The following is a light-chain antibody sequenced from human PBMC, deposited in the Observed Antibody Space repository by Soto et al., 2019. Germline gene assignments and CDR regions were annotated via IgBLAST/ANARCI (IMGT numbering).Light chain of an antibody. Sequence: DIVMTQSPLSLPVTPGESASISCRSSQSLLHSNGKNYLDWYLQKPGQSPQLLIYLGSNRAPGVPDRFSVSGSGTDFALKISRVEAEDVGVYYCMQTLQTPSTFGGGTKVEIK. CDR3: MQTLQTPST. CDR2: LGS. CDR1: QSLLHSNGKNY. J-gene: IGKJ4*01. V-gene: IGKV2-28*01.